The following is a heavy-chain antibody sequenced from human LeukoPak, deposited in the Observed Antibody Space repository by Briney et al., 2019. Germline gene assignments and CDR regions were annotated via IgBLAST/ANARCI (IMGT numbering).Heavy chain of an antibody. V-gene: IGHV4-39*01. CDR1: GGSISSSSYY. Sequence: PSETLSLTCTVSGGSISSSSYYWGWIRQPPGKGLEWIGRIYYSGSTNYNPSLKSRVTISVDTSKNQFSLKLSSVTAADTAVYYCARHSDKYYYGSGDPRRYNWFDPWGQGTLVTVSS. J-gene: IGHJ5*02. D-gene: IGHD3-10*01. CDR2: IYYSGST. CDR3: ARHSDKYYYGSGDPRRYNWFDP.